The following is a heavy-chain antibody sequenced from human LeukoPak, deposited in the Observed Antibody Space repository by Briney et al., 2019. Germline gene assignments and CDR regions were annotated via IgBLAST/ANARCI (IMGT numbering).Heavy chain of an antibody. CDR1: GVTFSSYA. J-gene: IGHJ4*02. D-gene: IGHD1-26*01. CDR3: ARFYANEWELPH. CDR2: ISYDGSNK. V-gene: IGHV3-30*04. Sequence: GGSLRLSCAASGVTFSSYAMHWVRQAPGKGLEWVALISYDGSNKYYADSVKGRFTISRDNSKNTLYLQMNSLRAEDTAVYYCARFYANEWELPHWGQGTLVTVSS.